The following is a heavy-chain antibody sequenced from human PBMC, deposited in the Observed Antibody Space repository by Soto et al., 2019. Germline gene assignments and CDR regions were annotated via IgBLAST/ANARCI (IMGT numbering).Heavy chain of an antibody. CDR2: IKSKSDGGTT. J-gene: IGHJ6*02. CDR1: GLTFSYAW. D-gene: IGHD5-18*01. V-gene: IGHV3-15*07. Sequence: GGSLRLSCTASGLTFSYAWMNWVRQAPGKGLEWVGRIKSKSDGGTTDYAAPVKGRITISRDDSKNTLYLQMNSLKTEDTAVYYCTTDSLEARGYTFLGSNAYFYYGMDVWGQGTTVTVAS. CDR3: TTDSLEARGYTFLGSNAYFYYGMDV.